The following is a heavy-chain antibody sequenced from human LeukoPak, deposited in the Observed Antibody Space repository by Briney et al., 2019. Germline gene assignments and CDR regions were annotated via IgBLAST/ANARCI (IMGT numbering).Heavy chain of an antibody. CDR1: GGSISTHY. J-gene: IGHJ6*03. Sequence: SETLSLTGTVSGGSISTHYWTWIRHSPGKGLEWIGYVYDNGHTNYHPSPKTRLPMSLHPSQNQFPLKLRSVTAPHTPVYHCARVAQTYCSGSSCHGRTWHYYYMDVWGKGTTVTVSS. CDR2: VYDNGHT. D-gene: IGHD2-2*01. CDR3: ARVAQTYCSGSSCHGRTWHYYYMDV. V-gene: IGHV4-59*11.